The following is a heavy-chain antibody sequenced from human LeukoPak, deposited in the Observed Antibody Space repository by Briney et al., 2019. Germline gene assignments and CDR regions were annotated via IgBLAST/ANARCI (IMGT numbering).Heavy chain of an antibody. CDR1: GGTFSSYA. D-gene: IGHD5-18*01. CDR2: IIPIFGTA. J-gene: IGHJ5*02. V-gene: IGHV1-69*01. Sequence: SVKVSCKASGGTFSSYAISWVRQAPGQGLEWMGGIIPIFGTANYAQKFQGRVTITADESTSTAYMELSSLRSEDTAVYYCARGWNTAMTRTNWFDPWGQGTLVTVSS. CDR3: ARGWNTAMTRTNWFDP.